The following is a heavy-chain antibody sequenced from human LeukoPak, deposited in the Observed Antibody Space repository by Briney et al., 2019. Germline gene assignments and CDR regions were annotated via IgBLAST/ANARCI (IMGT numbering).Heavy chain of an antibody. J-gene: IGHJ4*02. Sequence: SETLSLTCTVSGGSISSSSYYWGWIRQPPGKGLEWIGSIYYSGSTYYNPSLKSRVTISVDTSKNQFSLKLSSVTAADTAVYYCARGQRGYSSSWGQGTLVTVSS. V-gene: IGHV4-39*01. D-gene: IGHD6-13*01. CDR2: IYYSGST. CDR1: GGSISSSSYY. CDR3: ARGQRGYSSS.